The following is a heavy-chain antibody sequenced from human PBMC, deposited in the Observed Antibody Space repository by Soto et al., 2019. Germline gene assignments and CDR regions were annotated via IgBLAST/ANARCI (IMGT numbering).Heavy chain of an antibody. CDR1: GGSFSGYY. Sequence: PSETLSLTCAVYGGSFSGYYWSWIRQPPGKGLEWIGEINHSGSTNYNPSLKSRVTISVDTSKNQFSLKLSSVTAADTAVYYCARYPHGVDIVATTSKYYYYYYGMDVWGQGTTVTVSS. D-gene: IGHD5-12*01. V-gene: IGHV4-34*01. J-gene: IGHJ6*02. CDR2: INHSGST. CDR3: ARYPHGVDIVATTSKYYYYYYGMDV.